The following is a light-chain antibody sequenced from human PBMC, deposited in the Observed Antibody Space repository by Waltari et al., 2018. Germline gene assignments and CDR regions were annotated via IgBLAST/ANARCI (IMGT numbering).Light chain of an antibody. Sequence: QSVLTQAPSVSGAPRQRVTMSSSGRRSNLGNHAANWYQQRPGKAPKLLTHSDDVLPSGVSARFSASKSGTSASLAISGLQSEDEADYYCSAWDDNLNGPVFGGGTKLTVL. J-gene: IGLJ3*02. CDR2: SDD. V-gene: IGLV1-36*01. CDR1: RSNLGNHA. CDR3: SAWDDNLNGPV.